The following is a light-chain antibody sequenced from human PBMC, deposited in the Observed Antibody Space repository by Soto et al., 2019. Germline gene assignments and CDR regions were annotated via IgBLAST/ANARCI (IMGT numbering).Light chain of an antibody. Sequence: MTHSPPTLSVSPCERATLSFRASQNVENKLAWYQQKPGKAPKRLIYAASSLQSGVPSRFSGSGSGTEFTLTISSLQPEDFATYYCLQHNSYPWTFGQGTKVDIK. CDR1: QNVENK. CDR3: LQHNSYPWT. CDR2: AAS. V-gene: IGKV1-17*01. J-gene: IGKJ1*01.